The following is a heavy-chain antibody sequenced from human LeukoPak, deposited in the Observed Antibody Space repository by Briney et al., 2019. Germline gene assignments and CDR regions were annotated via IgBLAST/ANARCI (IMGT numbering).Heavy chain of an antibody. D-gene: IGHD3-3*01. J-gene: IGHJ4*02. Sequence: GESLKISCKASGYSFVRDWIGWVRQVPGKGLEWMGIIYPADSDTRYSPSFQGQVTISADKSISTAYLQWSSLRAEDTAVYYCAKDIRFLEWSPFDYWGQGTLVTVSS. V-gene: IGHV5-51*01. CDR1: GYSFVRDW. CDR2: IYPADSDT. CDR3: AKDIRFLEWSPFDY.